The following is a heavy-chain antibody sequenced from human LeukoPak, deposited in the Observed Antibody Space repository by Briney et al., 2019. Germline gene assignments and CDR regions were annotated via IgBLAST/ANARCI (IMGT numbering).Heavy chain of an antibody. J-gene: IGHJ4*02. CDR2: ISGGGGGT. CDR1: GFTFSSYA. D-gene: IGHD1-26*01. CDR3: AKGNGDYVYWGLDY. Sequence: GGSLRLSCAASGFTFSSYAMGWVRQAPGKGLEWVSVISGGGGGTYYADSVKGRFTISRDNSRNTLDLQMNSLRAEDTAVYYCAKGNGDYVYWGLDYWGQGTLVTVSS. V-gene: IGHV3-23*01.